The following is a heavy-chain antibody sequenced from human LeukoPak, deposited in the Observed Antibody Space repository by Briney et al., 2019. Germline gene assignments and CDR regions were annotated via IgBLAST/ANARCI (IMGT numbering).Heavy chain of an antibody. CDR3: ARDSYGDYVSSFDY. CDR1: GGTFSSYA. Sequence: ASVKVSCKASGGTFSSYAISWVRQAPGQGLEWMGGIIPIFGIANYAQKFQGRVTITADESTSTAYMELSSLRSEDTAVYYCARDSYGDYVSSFDYWGQGTLVTVSS. J-gene: IGHJ4*02. CDR2: IIPIFGIA. D-gene: IGHD4-17*01. V-gene: IGHV1-69*13.